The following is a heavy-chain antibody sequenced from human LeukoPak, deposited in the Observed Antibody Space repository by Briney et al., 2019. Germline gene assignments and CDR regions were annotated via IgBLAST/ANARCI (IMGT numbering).Heavy chain of an antibody. D-gene: IGHD3-10*01. V-gene: IGHV3-48*03. J-gene: IGHJ4*02. CDR1: GFTFSSYE. CDR2: ISSSGSTI. CDR3: ARLQWFGGYYFDY. Sequence: GGSLRLSCAASGFTFSSYEMNWVRQAPEKGREWVSYISSSGSTIYYADSVKGRFTISRDNAKNSLYLQMNSLRAEDTAVYYCARLQWFGGYYFDYWGQGTLVTVSS.